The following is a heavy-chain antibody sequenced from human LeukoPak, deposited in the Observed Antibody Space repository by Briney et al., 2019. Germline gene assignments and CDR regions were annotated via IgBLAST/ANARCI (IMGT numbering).Heavy chain of an antibody. Sequence: SETLSLTCTVSGGSISSSSYYRGWIRQPPGKGLEWIGSIYYSGSTYYNPSLKSRVTISVDTSKNQFSLKLSSVTAADTAVYYCARGPHYYGSGSYLLDSDYWGQGTLVTVSS. CDR3: ARGPHYYGSGSYLLDSDY. J-gene: IGHJ4*02. CDR2: IYYSGST. CDR1: GGSISSSSYY. V-gene: IGHV4-39*07. D-gene: IGHD3-10*01.